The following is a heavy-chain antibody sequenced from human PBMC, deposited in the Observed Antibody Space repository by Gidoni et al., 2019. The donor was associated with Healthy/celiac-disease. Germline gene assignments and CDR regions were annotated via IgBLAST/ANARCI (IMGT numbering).Heavy chain of an antibody. CDR2: IIPIFGTA. CDR1: GGTFSSYA. D-gene: IGHD2-2*01. J-gene: IGHJ4*02. V-gene: IGHV1-69*06. Sequence: QVQLVQSGAEVKKPGSSVKVSCKASGGTFSSYAISWVRQAPGQGLEWMGGIIPIFGTANYAQKFQGRVTITADKSTSTAYMELSSLRSEDTAVYYCATLLGYCSSTSCSSFDYWGQGTLVTVSS. CDR3: ATLLGYCSSTSCSSFDY.